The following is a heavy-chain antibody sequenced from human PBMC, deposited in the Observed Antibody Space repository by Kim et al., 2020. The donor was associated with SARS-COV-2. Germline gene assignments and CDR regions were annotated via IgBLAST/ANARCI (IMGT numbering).Heavy chain of an antibody. CDR2: ITSSGTI. D-gene: IGHD2-15*01. CDR3: ARDVRECYTASGTFDV. CDR1: GFIFGDYY. V-gene: IGHV3-11*01. J-gene: IGHJ3*01. Sequence: GGSLRLSCAASGFIFGDYYMNWIRQAPGKGLEWVSDITSSGTIFYADSVEGGCTISRYNDRNSVSQQMNSLRAEDTAVYYCARDVRECYTASGTFDVWGQGTTVTVSS.